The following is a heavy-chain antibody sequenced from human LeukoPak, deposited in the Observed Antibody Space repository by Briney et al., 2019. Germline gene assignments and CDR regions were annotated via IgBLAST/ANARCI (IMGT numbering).Heavy chain of an antibody. CDR3: ARHPYTTPTWVFDY. Sequence: PSETLSLTCTVSGGSISTYYWSWIRQPPGKGLEWIGYIYYSGSTNYNPSLKSRVTISVDTSKNQFSLKLSSVTAADTAVYYCARHPYTTPTWVFDYWGQGTLVTVSS. J-gene: IGHJ4*02. D-gene: IGHD1-1*01. CDR1: GGSISTYY. V-gene: IGHV4-59*08. CDR2: IYYSGST.